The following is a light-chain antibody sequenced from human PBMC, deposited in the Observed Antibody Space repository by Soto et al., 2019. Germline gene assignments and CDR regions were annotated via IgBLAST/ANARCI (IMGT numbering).Light chain of an antibody. CDR2: DVS. J-gene: IGLJ1*01. Sequence: QSALTQPASVSGAPGQSITISCTGTSSDVGGYNYVSWYQQHPGKAPKLMIYDVSNRPSGVSKRFSGSKSGNTASLTISGLQAEDEADYYCRSYTSSSPLCVFGPGTKVTVL. CDR1: SSDVGGYNY. V-gene: IGLV2-14*01. CDR3: RSYTSSSPLCV.